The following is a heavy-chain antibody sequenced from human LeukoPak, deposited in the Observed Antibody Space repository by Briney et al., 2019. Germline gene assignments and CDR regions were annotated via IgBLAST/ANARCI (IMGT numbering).Heavy chain of an antibody. V-gene: IGHV3-30*04. J-gene: IGHJ3*02. D-gene: IGHD5-24*01. CDR1: GFTFSSYA. Sequence: PGGSLRLSCAASGFTFSSYAVHWVRQAPGKGLEWVAVISYDGSNKYYADSVKGRFTISRDNSKNTLYLQMNSLRAEDTAAYYCARVLEMTTLDAFDIWGQGTMVTVSS. CDR2: ISYDGSNK. CDR3: ARVLEMTTLDAFDI.